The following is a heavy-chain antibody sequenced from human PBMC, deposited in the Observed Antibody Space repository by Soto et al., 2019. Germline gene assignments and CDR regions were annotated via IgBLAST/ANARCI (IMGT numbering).Heavy chain of an antibody. CDR1: GGSFSGYY. CDR3: ARGRYYYDSSGYSQLYYFDY. Sequence: SETLSLTCAVYGGSFSGYYWSWIRQPPGKGLDWIGEINHSGSTNYNPSLKSRVTISVDTSKNQFSLKLSSVTAADTAVYYCARGRYYYDSSGYSQLYYFDYWGQGTLVTVSS. D-gene: IGHD3-22*01. J-gene: IGHJ4*02. V-gene: IGHV4-34*01. CDR2: INHSGST.